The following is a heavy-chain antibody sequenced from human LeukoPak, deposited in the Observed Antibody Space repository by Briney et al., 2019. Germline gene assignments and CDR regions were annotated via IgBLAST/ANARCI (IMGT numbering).Heavy chain of an antibody. CDR3: AREGQDYYDSSGYIGY. Sequence: ASVKVSCKASGYTFTGYYMHWVRQAPGQGLEWIGRINPNSGGTNYAQKFQGRVTMTRDTSISTAYMELSRLRSDDTAVYYCAREGQDYYDSSGYIGYWGQGTLVTVSS. CDR2: INPNSGGT. J-gene: IGHJ4*02. V-gene: IGHV1-2*06. CDR1: GYTFTGYY. D-gene: IGHD3-22*01.